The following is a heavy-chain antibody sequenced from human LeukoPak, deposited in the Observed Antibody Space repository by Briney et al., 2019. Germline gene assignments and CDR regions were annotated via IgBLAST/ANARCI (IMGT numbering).Heavy chain of an antibody. CDR3: ARASGRGYSYYLYYMDV. CDR1: GGTFISYA. D-gene: IGHD5-18*01. J-gene: IGHJ6*03. V-gene: IGHV1-69*05. CDR2: IIPIFDTA. Sequence: AVKVSCKASGGTFISYAISGVRQAPGQGREWMGRIIPIFDTANNAQQFQGRVTITTHESTSTAYMELSSLRSEHTAVYCCARASGRGYSYYLYYMDVWGTGTTVTVSS.